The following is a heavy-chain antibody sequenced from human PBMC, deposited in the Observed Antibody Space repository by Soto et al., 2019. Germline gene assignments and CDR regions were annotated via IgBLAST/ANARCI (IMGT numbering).Heavy chain of an antibody. CDR1: GGSFRGYY. Sequence: SETLSLTCAVYGGSFRGYYWSWIRQPPGKGLEWIGYIYHSGSTYYNPSLKSRVTISVDRSKNQFSLKLSSVTAADTAVYYCARVPDRWGQGTLVTVSS. D-gene: IGHD2-2*01. V-gene: IGHV4-34*01. CDR3: ARVPDR. CDR2: IYHSGST. J-gene: IGHJ5*02.